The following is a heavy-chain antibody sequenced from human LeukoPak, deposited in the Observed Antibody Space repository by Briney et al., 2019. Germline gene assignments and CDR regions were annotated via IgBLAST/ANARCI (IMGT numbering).Heavy chain of an antibody. CDR1: GFTFSSYS. D-gene: IGHD1-26*01. CDR3: AGGGGVGSKY. CDR2: ISSSSYI. J-gene: IGHJ4*02. Sequence: GGSLRLSCAASGFTFSSYSMNWVRQAPGKGLEWVSSISSSSYIYYADSVKGRFTISRDNSKNTLYLQMNSLRDEDTAVYYCAGGGGVGSKYWGQGTLVTVSS. V-gene: IGHV3-21*04.